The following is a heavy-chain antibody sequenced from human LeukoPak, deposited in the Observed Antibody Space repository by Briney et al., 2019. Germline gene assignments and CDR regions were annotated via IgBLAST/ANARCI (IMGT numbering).Heavy chain of an antibody. CDR2: IIPILGIA. CDR3: VRDRSGAVREDY. Sequence: ASVKVSCKASGGTFSSYAISWVRQAPGQGLEWMGRIIPILGIANYAQKFQGRVTITADKSTSTAYMELSSLRSEDTAVYYCVRDRSGAVREDYWGQGTLVTVSS. D-gene: IGHD3-10*01. V-gene: IGHV1-69*04. CDR1: GGTFSSYA. J-gene: IGHJ4*02.